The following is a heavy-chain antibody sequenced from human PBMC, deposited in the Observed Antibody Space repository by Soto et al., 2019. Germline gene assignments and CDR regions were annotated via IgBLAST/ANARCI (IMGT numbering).Heavy chain of an antibody. CDR3: AKDLRPDGVWDFHY. J-gene: IGHJ4*02. Sequence: EVQLLESGGGLVQPGGSLRLSCAASGFTFSSYTMNWVRQAPGKGLEWVSGINSGGRTYYADSVKGRFTISRDDSKNTLYLQIISLRAEDTAVYYCAKDLRPDGVWDFHYWGQGTLVTVSS. CDR1: GFTFSSYT. D-gene: IGHD4-17*01. V-gene: IGHV3-23*01. CDR2: INSGGRT.